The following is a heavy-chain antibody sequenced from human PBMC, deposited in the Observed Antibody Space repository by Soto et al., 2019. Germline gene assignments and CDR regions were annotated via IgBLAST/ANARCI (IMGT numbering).Heavy chain of an antibody. CDR1: GFTFSSYA. Sequence: GGSLRLSCAASGFTFSSYAMHWVRQAPGKGLEWVAVISYDGSNKYYADSVKDRFTISRDNSKNTLYLQMNSLRAEDTAVYYCAKAQAYCGGDCYDAFDIWGQGTMVTVSS. V-gene: IGHV3-30-3*01. CDR2: ISYDGSNK. J-gene: IGHJ3*02. CDR3: AKAQAYCGGDCYDAFDI. D-gene: IGHD2-21*02.